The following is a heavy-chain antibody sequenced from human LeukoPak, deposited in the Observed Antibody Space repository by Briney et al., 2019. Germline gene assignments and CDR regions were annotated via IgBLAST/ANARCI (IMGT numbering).Heavy chain of an antibody. CDR2: ISSSGSTI. CDR1: GFTFSSYE. V-gene: IGHV3-48*03. D-gene: IGHD3-22*01. CDR3: ARESWKDSSGYFDY. J-gene: IGHJ4*02. Sequence: PGGSLRLSCAASGFTFSSYEMNWFRQAPGKGPEWVSYISSSGSTIYYADSVKGRFTISRDNAKNSLYLQMNSLRAEDTAVYYCARESWKDSSGYFDYWGQGTLVTVSS.